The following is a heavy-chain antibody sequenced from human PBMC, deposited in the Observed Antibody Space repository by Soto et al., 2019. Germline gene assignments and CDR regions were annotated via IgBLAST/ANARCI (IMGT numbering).Heavy chain of an antibody. D-gene: IGHD5-18*01. Sequence: PGGSLRLSCSASGFTFSSYWMSWVRQAPGKGLEWVANIKQDGSEKYYVDSVTGRFTISRDNAKNSLYLQMNSLRAEDTAVYYCAREFGGYSYGFDYWGQGTLVTVSS. CDR2: IKQDGSEK. V-gene: IGHV3-7*01. CDR1: GFTFSSYW. J-gene: IGHJ4*02. CDR3: AREFGGYSYGFDY.